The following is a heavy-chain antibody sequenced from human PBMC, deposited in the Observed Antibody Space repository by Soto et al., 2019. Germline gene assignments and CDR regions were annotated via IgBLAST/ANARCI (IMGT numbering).Heavy chain of an antibody. CDR3: ARVYSGGWYLDC. V-gene: IGHV4-4*02. Sequence: QVQLQESGPGLVKPSGTLSLTCAVSGGSISSSNWWSWVRQPPRKGLEWIGEIYHSGSTNYNPSLNSRFAITVDKSEVQYCLKGSSVAAADTAAYYCARVYSGGWYLDCWGQGTLVTVSS. D-gene: IGHD6-19*01. CDR1: GGSISSSNW. CDR2: IYHSGST. J-gene: IGHJ4*02.